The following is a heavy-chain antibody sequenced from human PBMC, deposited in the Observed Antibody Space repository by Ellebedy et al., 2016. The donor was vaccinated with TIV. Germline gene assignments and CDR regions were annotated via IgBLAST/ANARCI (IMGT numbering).Heavy chain of an antibody. CDR2: IYPGDSDT. D-gene: IGHD6-6*01. CDR1: GYSFTSYW. CDR3: ARHVHSSSSEDYFDY. V-gene: IGHV5-51*01. J-gene: IGHJ4*02. Sequence: GESLKISCKGSGYSFTSYWIGWVRQMPGKGLEWMGIIYPGDSDTRYSPSFQGQVTISADKSISTAYLQWSSLKASDTAMYYCARHVHSSSSEDYFDYWGQGTLVTVSS.